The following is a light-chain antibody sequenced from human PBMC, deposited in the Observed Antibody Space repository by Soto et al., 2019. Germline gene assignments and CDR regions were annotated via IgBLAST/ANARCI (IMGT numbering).Light chain of an antibody. J-gene: IGKJ1*01. V-gene: IGKV3-20*01. CDR1: QSFRSSY. CDR2: GAS. CDR3: QQYGSSPVA. Sequence: EIVLTQSPGTLSLSPGERATLSCRASQSFRSSYLAWYQQKPGQAPRLLIYGASSRATGIPDRFSGSGSGTDFTLTISRLEPEDFAVYYCQQYGSSPVAFGQGTKVEIK.